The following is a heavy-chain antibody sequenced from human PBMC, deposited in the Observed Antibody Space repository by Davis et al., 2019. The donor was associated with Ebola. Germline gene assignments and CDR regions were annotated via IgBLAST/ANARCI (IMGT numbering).Heavy chain of an antibody. J-gene: IGHJ4*02. Sequence: SETLSLTCAVYGGSFSGYYWNWIRQPPGKGLEWIGEINHSGSTNYNPSLKSRVTISVDMSKNQFSLKMTSVTAADTAVYYCARGAHYYDSSGYDSWGQGTLVTVSS. D-gene: IGHD3-22*01. CDR3: ARGAHYYDSSGYDS. CDR1: GGSFSGYY. V-gene: IGHV4-34*01. CDR2: INHSGST.